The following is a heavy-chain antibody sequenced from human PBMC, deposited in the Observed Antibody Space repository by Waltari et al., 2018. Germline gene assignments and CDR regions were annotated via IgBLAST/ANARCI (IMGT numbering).Heavy chain of an antibody. Sequence: EVQLVESGGGLVQPGGSLRLSCAASGFTFSSYELTWVRQAPGKGLGLFSYISSSGSTFYYAYSVKGLFTISRNNAKTSFYLKMNSLRAEDTVVYYSTAVARDHYYFDYWGQGTLVTVSS. CDR1: GFTFSSYE. D-gene: IGHD5-12*01. CDR3: TAVARDHYYFDY. V-gene: IGHV3-48*03. J-gene: IGHJ4*02. CDR2: ISSSGSTF.